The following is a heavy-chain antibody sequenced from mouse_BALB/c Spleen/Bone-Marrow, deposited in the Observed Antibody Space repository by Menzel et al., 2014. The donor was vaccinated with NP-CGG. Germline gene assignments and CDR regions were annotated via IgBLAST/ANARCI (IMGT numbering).Heavy chain of an antibody. J-gene: IGHJ2*01. CDR2: IYPYNGGT. CDR1: GYAFTDYN. D-gene: IGHD1-1*01. Sequence: EVQLVESGPELVKPGASVKISCKASGYAFTDYNMHWVKQSHGKSLEWIGYIYPYNGGTGYNQKSKSKATLTVDNSSSTAYMELRSLTSEDSAVYYCARREAVVADFDYWGQGTTLTVSS. V-gene: IGHV1S29*02. CDR3: ARREAVVADFDY.